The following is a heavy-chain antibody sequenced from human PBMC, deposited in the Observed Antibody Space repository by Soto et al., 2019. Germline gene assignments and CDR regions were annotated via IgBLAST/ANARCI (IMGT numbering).Heavy chain of an antibody. CDR3: ARARFLAARLSVPYYYYGMDV. CDR1: GDSVSSNSAA. J-gene: IGHJ6*02. Sequence: PSQTHSLTCAISGDSVSSNSAAWNWIRQSPSRGLEWLGRTYYRSKWYNDYAVSVKSRITINPDTAKNQFSLQLNSVTPEDTAVYYCARARFLAARLSVPYYYYGMDVWGQGTTVTVSS. V-gene: IGHV6-1*01. CDR2: TYYRSKWYN. D-gene: IGHD6-6*01.